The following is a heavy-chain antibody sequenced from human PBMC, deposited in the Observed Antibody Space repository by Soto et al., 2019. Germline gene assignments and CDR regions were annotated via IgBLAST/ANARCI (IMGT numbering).Heavy chain of an antibody. CDR3: ATQKWLRYGPPDY. CDR2: ISGSGSDT. CDR1: GFVFGNSA. Sequence: PGGSLRLSCAASGFVFGNSAMSWVRQAPGKGLEWVSAISGSGSDTYYADSVKGRFTISRDNFNNTLFLQMGSLRAEDTAVYYCATQKWLRYGPPDYWGQGTLVTVSS. D-gene: IGHD5-12*01. V-gene: IGHV3-23*01. J-gene: IGHJ4*02.